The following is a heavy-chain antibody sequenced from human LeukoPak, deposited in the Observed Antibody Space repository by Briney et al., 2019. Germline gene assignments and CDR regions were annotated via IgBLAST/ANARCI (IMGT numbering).Heavy chain of an antibody. J-gene: IGHJ4*02. CDR1: AFTFSNYD. V-gene: IGHV3-13*01. Sequence: GGSLRLSCETSAFTFSNYDMHWVRQRAGKGLEWVSFIGSGGDTYYSGPVKGRFTISRDNSKNTIYLQMNSLRAEDTAVYFCARGLGGTVPFDHWGQGTLVTVPS. CDR3: ARGLGGTVPFDH. D-gene: IGHD1-1*01. CDR2: IGSGGDT.